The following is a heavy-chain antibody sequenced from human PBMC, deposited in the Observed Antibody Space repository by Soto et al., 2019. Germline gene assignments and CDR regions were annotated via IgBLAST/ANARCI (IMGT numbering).Heavy chain of an antibody. D-gene: IGHD2-21*02. V-gene: IGHV4-59*01. CDR3: ARDAKKVTWYYGMDV. CDR2: IFYSGST. CDR1: GGPISSYY. Sequence: SETLSLTCTVSGGPISSYYWSWIRQPPGKGLEWIGHIFYSGSTEYNPSLKSRVTISVDTSKTQFSLKLSSVTAADTAVYYCARDAKKVTWYYGMDVWGQGTTVTVSS. J-gene: IGHJ6*02.